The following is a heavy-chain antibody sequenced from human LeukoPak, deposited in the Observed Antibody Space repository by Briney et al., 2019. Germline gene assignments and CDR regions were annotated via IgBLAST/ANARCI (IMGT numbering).Heavy chain of an antibody. J-gene: IGHJ4*02. CDR1: GGTFSSYA. CDR2: IIPILGIA. Sequence: SVKVSCKASGGTFSSYAISWVRQAPGQGLEWMGRIIPILGIANYAQKFQGRVTMTRNTSVSTAYMELSSLKSEDTAVYYCARRGQQGSGSYSFYYFDYWGQGTLVTVSS. CDR3: ARRGQQGSGSYSFYYFDY. D-gene: IGHD1-26*01. V-gene: IGHV1-69*04.